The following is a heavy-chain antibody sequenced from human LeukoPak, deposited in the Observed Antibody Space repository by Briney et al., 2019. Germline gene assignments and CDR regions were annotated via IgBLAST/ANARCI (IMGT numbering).Heavy chain of an antibody. V-gene: IGHV1-18*01. D-gene: IGHD3-10*01. CDR3: ARDGFTMVRGVIIGDYYMDV. CDR2: ISAYNGNT. CDR1: GYTFTSYG. J-gene: IGHJ6*03. Sequence: ASVKVSCKASGYTFTSYGISWVRQAPGQGLEWMGWISAYNGNTNYAQKLQGRVTMTTDTSTSTAYMELRSLRSEDTAVYYCARDGFTMVRGVIIGDYYMDVWGKGTTVTVSS.